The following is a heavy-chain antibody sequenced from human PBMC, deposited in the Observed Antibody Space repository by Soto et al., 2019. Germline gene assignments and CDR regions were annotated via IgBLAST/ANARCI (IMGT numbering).Heavy chain of an antibody. CDR1: GPTFAHAW. CDR3: TTAPVGDRAFYYYGLDV. J-gene: IGHJ6*02. V-gene: IGHV3-15*01. D-gene: IGHD3-16*01. Sequence: GGSLRLSCAASGPTFAHAWLSWVRQAPGKGLEWVGCIKSRTDGGTIDYAAPLKDRFSISRDDSKNTVFLHMDSLKTDDTAVYYCTTAPVGDRAFYYYGLDVWGQGTTVTVSS. CDR2: IKSRTDGGTI.